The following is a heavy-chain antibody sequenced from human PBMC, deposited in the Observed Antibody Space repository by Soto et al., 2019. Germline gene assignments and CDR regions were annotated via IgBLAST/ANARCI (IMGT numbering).Heavy chain of an antibody. CDR2: IAAEDGNT. CDR3: ARNRAVGFYYFDY. J-gene: IGHJ4*02. V-gene: IGHV1-3*01. CDR1: GYICTSYG. Sequence: QVQLVQSGAEVMKTGASVKVSCKGSGYICTSYGMHWVSPAPGQGLEWMGWIAAEDGNTKYSQKFQGRVTITRDRSASTAYMEVSSLRSEDTAVYYCARNRAVGFYYFDYWGKGTLVTVSS. D-gene: IGHD6-19*01.